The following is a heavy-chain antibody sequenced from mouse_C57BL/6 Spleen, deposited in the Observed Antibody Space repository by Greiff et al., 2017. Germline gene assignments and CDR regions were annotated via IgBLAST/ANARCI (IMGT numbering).Heavy chain of an antibody. CDR1: GFTFSDYY. Sequence: EVHLVESEGGLVQPGSSMKLSCTASGFTFSDYYMAWVRQVPEKGLEWVANINYDGSSTYYLDSLKSRFIISRDNAKNILYLQMSSLKSEDTATYYCARVDYGSSYPWFAYWGQGTLVTVSA. CDR2: INYDGSST. CDR3: ARVDYGSSYPWFAY. V-gene: IGHV5-16*01. D-gene: IGHD1-1*01. J-gene: IGHJ3*01.